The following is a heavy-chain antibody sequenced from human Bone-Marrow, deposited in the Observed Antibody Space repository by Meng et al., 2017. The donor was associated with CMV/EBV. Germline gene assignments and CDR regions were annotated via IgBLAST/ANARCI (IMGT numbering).Heavy chain of an antibody. CDR3: ARVPRWFDP. CDR2: IKQDGSEK. J-gene: IGHJ5*02. V-gene: IGHV3-7*01. Sequence: GGSLRLSCAASGFTFSSYAMSWVRQAPGKGLEWVANIKQDGSEKYYVDSVKGRFTISRDNAKNSLYLQMNSLRAEDTAVYYCARVPRWFDPWGQGTLVAVAS. CDR1: GFTFSSYA.